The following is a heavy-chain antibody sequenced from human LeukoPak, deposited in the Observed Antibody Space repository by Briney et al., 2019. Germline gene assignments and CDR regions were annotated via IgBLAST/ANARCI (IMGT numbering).Heavy chain of an antibody. D-gene: IGHD1-26*01. CDR1: GGSITSTNW. J-gene: IGHJ4*02. CDR3: TRESGPYCPFGY. CDR2: ISLTGRT. V-gene: IGHV4-4*02. Sequence: SEALSLTCGVSGGSITSTNWWSWVRQPPGQGLEWIGEISLTGRTNYNPSLIGRVIMSLDESRNQLSLTLTSVTAADTAMYYCTRESGPYCPFGYWGQGTLVVVPS.